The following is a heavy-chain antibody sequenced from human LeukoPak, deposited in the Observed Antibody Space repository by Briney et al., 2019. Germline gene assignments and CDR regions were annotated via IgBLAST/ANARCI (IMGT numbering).Heavy chain of an antibody. J-gene: IGHJ6*03. CDR3: ARHYSNYYMDV. CDR1: GGSISSYY. CDR2: IYTSGST. V-gene: IGHV4-4*09. Sequence: SETLSLTCTVSGGSISSYYWSWIRQPPGKGLEWIGYIYTSGSTNYNPSLKSRVTVSVDTSKNQFSLKLSSVTAADTAVYFCARHYSNYYMDVWGKGTTVTVSS.